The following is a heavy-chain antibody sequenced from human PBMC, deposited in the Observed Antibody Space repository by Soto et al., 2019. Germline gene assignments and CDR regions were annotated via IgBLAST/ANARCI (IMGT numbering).Heavy chain of an antibody. CDR3: AREGNSGYYFNWFDP. D-gene: IGHD3-22*01. CDR1: GGSISTYY. V-gene: IGHV4-59*01. CDR2: IYYSGST. Sequence: SETLSLTCTVSGGSISTYYWSWIRQPPGKGLEWIGYIYYSGSTNYNPSLKSRVTISVDTSKNQFSLKLSSVTAADTAVYYCAREGNSGYYFNWFDPWGQGTLVTVSS. J-gene: IGHJ5*02.